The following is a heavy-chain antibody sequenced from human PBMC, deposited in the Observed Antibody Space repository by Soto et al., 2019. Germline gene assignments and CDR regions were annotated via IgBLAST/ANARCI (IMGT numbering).Heavy chain of an antibody. V-gene: IGHV4-4*07. J-gene: IGHJ4*02. CDR3: ARGLSGVYSFGS. CDR2: IWTSGNT. CDR1: GYSMNSYY. D-gene: IGHD3-10*01. Sequence: PSETLSLTCSVSGYSMNSYYWSWLRQPAGKGLEWIGRIWTSGNTMYNPSLRHRVAMSIDTSKRRFSLKLTSVTAADTAVYYCARGLSGVYSFGSWGQGAPVTVSS.